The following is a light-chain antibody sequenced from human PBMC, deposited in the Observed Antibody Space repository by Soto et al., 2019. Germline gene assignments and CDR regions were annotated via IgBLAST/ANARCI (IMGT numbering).Light chain of an antibody. CDR3: QPANSFPLT. CDR2: AAS. Sequence: DIQMTQSPSSVSASVGDRVTITCRTSQGISSWLAWYQQKPGKAPRLLIYAASSLQSRVPSRFIGSGSATDFSLTISSLQPEDFETYYCQPANSFPLTFGEGTKVEIK. CDR1: QGISSW. J-gene: IGKJ4*01. V-gene: IGKV1-12*01.